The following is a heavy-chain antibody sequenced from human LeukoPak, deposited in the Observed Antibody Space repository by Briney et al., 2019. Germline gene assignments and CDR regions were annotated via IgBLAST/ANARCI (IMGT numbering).Heavy chain of an antibody. J-gene: IGHJ4*02. V-gene: IGHV4-59*11. CDR3: ATGMYGSGSYYYFDY. Sequence: PSETLSLTCTVSGGSISTHYWSWIRQPPGKGLEWVGYIYYIGSTNYNPSLKSRVTMSVDMSNNQFSLKLSSVTAADTAVYYCATGMYGSGSYYYFDYWGQGTLVTVSS. CDR2: IYYIGST. CDR1: GGSISTHY. D-gene: IGHD3-10*01.